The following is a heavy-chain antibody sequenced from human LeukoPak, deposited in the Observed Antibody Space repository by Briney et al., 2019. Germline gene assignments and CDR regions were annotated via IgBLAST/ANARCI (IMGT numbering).Heavy chain of an antibody. J-gene: IGHJ2*01. D-gene: IGHD2-21*02. CDR2: IIPIFGTA. CDR3: ARGGGDMWGNWYFDL. CDR1: GGTFSPYA. Sequence: SVKVSCKASGGTFSPYAISWVRHAPGHGLEWSGGIIPIFGTANYAQKFQCRVTITTDESTSTAYMELSRLRSEDTAVYYCARGGGDMWGNWYFDLWGRGTLVTVSS. V-gene: IGHV1-69*05.